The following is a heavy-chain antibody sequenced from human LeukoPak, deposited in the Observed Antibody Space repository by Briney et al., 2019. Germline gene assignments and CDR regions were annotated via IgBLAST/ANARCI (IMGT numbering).Heavy chain of an antibody. CDR3: AKDDYDGNSGPIDY. CDR1: GFTFSSNA. J-gene: IGHJ4*02. CDR2: ISSSGGFT. Sequence: GGSLRLSCAAAGFTFSSNAMSWVRQAPGKGLEWFSVISSSGGFTYYADSVKGRFTISRDNSKNTLYLQMNSLGAEDTAVYYCAKDDYDGNSGPIDYWGQGTLVTVSS. V-gene: IGHV3-23*01. D-gene: IGHD4-23*01.